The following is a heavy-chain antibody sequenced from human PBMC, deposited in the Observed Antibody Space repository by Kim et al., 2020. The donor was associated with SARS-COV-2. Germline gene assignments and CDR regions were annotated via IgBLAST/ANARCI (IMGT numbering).Heavy chain of an antibody. CDR2: IYYSGST. V-gene: IGHV4-39*01. Sequence: SETLSLTCTVSGGSISSSSYYWGWIRQPPAKGLEWIGSIYYSGSTYYNPSLKSRVTISVDTSKNKFSLKLSSVTAADTAVYYCARRVEVWFGEIFGIDAFNIWGQGTMVTVSS. D-gene: IGHD3-10*01. J-gene: IGHJ3*02. CDR1: GGSISSSSYY. CDR3: ARRVEVWFGEIFGIDAFNI.